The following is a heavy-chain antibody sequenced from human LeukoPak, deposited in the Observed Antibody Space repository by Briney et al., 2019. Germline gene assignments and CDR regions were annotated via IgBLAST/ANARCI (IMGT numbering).Heavy chain of an antibody. CDR1: GYSFTSYW. CDR2: IDPSDSYT. Sequence: GESLRISCKGSGYSFTSYWISWVRQVPGKGLEWMGRIDPSDSYTNYSPSFQGHVTISADKSISTAYLQWSSLKASDTAMYYCARTHCSSTSCYEGDNWLDPRGQGTLVTVSS. CDR3: ARTHCSSTSCYEGDNWLDP. V-gene: IGHV5-10-1*01. J-gene: IGHJ5*02. D-gene: IGHD2-2*01.